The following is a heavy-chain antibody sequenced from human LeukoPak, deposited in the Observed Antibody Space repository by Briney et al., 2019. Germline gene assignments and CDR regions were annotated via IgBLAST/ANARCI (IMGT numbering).Heavy chain of an antibody. CDR1: GFTFSSYA. CDR2: TSENGGST. Sequence: GGSLRLSCAASGFTFSSYAMSWARQAPGKGLEWVSSTSENGGSTYYADSVKGRFTMSRDNSKNTLYLQMNSLRAEDPAVYYCAKSPFDYWGQGNVVTVSS. V-gene: IGHV3-23*01. CDR3: AKSPFDY. J-gene: IGHJ4*02.